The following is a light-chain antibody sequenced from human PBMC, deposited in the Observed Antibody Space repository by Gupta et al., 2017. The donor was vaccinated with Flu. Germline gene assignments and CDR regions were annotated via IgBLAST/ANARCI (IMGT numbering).Light chain of an antibody. V-gene: IGLV2-11*01. CDR2: DVT. J-gene: IGLJ2*01. CDR3: CSYAGSPYVV. CDR1: SSDVGGYNY. Sequence: QPALTQPRPVPGSPGTSCTISCTGTSSDVGGYNYVSWYQQHPGKAPKLIIYDVTKRPSGVPDRFSGSKSGNTASLAISGLQAEDEADYYCCSYAGSPYVVLGGGTKLTVL.